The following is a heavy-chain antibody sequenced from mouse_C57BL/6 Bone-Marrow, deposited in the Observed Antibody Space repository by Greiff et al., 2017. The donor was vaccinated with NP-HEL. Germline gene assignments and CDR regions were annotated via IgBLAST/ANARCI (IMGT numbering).Heavy chain of an antibody. Sequence: EVKLMESGPGLVKPSQSLSLTCSVTGYSITSGYYWNWIRQFPGNKLEWMGYISYDGSNNYNPSLKNRISITRDTSKNQFFLKLNSVTTEDTATYYCAREAYYFNWYFDVWGTGTTVTVSS. CDR2: ISYDGSN. D-gene: IGHD1-1*01. CDR3: AREAYYFNWYFDV. V-gene: IGHV3-6*01. CDR1: GYSITSGYY. J-gene: IGHJ1*03.